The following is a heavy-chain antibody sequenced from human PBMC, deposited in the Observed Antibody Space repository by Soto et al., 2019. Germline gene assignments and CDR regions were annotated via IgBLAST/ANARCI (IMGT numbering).Heavy chain of an antibody. CDR1: GGTFSSYA. CDR3: ARISTYSSPDYGMDV. D-gene: IGHD4-4*01. V-gene: IGHV1-69*12. J-gene: IGHJ6*02. CDR2: IIPIFGTA. Sequence: QVQLVQSGAEVKKPGSSVKVSCKASGGTFSSYAISWVRQAPGQGLEWMGGIIPIFGTANYAQKFQGRVTITADEPXXTAYRELSSLRSEDTAVYYCARISTYSSPDYGMDVWGQGTTVTVSS.